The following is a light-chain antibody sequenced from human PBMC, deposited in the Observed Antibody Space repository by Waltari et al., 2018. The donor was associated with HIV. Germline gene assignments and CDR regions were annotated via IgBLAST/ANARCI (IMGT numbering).Light chain of an antibody. Sequence: ETVLTQSPGTLSLSPGEGATLSCRASQSIRGIFLAWYQQKPGLIYGASNRATGISDRFTGSGSGTDFTLTITRLEPEDSAVYYCQQYGRSPLTFGGGTKVAIK. CDR1: QSIRGIF. CDR2: GAS. J-gene: IGKJ4*01. V-gene: IGKV3-20*01. CDR3: QQYGRSPLT.